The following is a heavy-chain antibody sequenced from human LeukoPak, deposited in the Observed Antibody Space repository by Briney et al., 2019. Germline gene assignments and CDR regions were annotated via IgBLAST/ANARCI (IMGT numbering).Heavy chain of an antibody. CDR1: GFTFNTYW. D-gene: IGHD2-21*01. J-gene: IGHJ4*02. CDR3: ARAPVTSCRGAFCYPFDL. CDR2: TSSSDDGT. Sequence: GGSLRLSCAASGFTFNTYWMNWVRQVPGKGLEWVSATSSSDDGTYHADSVRGRFTIYRDNFRNTLYLQMNRLRVEDAALYYCARAPVTSCRGAFCYPFDLWGQGVLVTVSS. V-gene: IGHV3-23*01.